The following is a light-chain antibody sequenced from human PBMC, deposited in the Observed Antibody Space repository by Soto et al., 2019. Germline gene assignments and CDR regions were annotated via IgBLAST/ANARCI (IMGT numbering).Light chain of an antibody. CDR1: QTVRGNY. CDR2: PAS. V-gene: IGKV3-20*01. Sequence: EIVLTQSAGTLSLSPGERATLSCRASQTVRGNYLTWFQHRPGQAPRLLIYPASTRAAGVPDRFSGSGSGTDFSLTINSLEPEDFAVYYCHHYGTAPWTFGQGTKVEIK. CDR3: HHYGTAPWT. J-gene: IGKJ1*01.